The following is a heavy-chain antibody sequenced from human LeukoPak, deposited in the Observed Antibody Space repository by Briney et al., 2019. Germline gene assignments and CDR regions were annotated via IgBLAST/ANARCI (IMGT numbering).Heavy chain of an antibody. CDR3: ARGPFGTIFGVPHRRGYFDY. D-gene: IGHD3-3*01. CDR2: IYHSGST. J-gene: IGHJ4*02. V-gene: IGHV4-38-2*02. Sequence: KPSETLSLTCTVSGYSISSGYYWGWIRQPPGKGLEWIGSIYHSGSTYYNPSLKSRVTISVDTSKNQFSLKLSSVTAADTAVYYCARGPFGTIFGVPHRRGYFDYWGQGTLVTVSS. CDR1: GYSISSGYY.